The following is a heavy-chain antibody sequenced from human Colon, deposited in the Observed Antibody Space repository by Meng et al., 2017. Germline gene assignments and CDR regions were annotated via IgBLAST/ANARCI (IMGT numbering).Heavy chain of an antibody. Sequence: QVQLQQWGAGLLKPSTTLSLTCAVYGGSFSDNHWSWVRQPPAKGLEWIGEINHYGNTNYNPSLKSRVTISVDTSKNQFSLTLRAVTAADTAVYYCAKYDRPPYCFEYWGQGTLVTVSS. D-gene: IGHD2-15*01. CDR2: INHYGNT. J-gene: IGHJ4*02. V-gene: IGHV4-34*01. CDR3: AKYDRPPYCFEY. CDR1: GGSFSDNH.